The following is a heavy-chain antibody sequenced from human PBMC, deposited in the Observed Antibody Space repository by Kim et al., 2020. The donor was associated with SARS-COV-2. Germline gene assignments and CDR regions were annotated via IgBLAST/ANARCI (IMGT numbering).Heavy chain of an antibody. CDR3: ARSRITMVRGLDY. Sequence: YADSVKGRFTISRDNSKNTLYLQMNSLRAEDTAVYYCARSRITMVRGLDYWGQGTLVTVSS. D-gene: IGHD3-10*01. V-gene: IGHV3-30*01. J-gene: IGHJ4*02.